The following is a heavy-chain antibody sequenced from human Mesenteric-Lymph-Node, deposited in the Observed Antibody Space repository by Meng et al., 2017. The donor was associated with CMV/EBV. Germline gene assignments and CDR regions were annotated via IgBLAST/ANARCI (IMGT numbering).Heavy chain of an antibody. V-gene: IGHV3-48*03. Sequence: GESLKISCAASGFIFSRYEMNWVRQAPGKGLEWISYISDSGRTRYYADSVKGRSTISRDNAKSSLYLQLDNLRGEDTAVYYCARLTTVTPSDPFDLWGQGTMVTVSS. CDR1: GFIFSRYE. J-gene: IGHJ3*01. CDR3: ARLTTVTPSDPFDL. D-gene: IGHD4-17*01. CDR2: ISDSGRTR.